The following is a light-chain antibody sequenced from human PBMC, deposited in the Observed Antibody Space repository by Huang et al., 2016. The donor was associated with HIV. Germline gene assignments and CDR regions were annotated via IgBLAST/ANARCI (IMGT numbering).Light chain of an antibody. Sequence: DIQMTQSPSSLSASVGDRVTIACRASQSIRKFLNWYQQKPGDVPKLLMHSASSLQSGVPSRCSGSGSGTDFTRTITSLQPEDFATYYCQQTDNIPRTFGQGNKVVI. V-gene: IGKV1-39*01. CDR1: QSIRKF. J-gene: IGKJ1*01. CDR2: SAS. CDR3: QQTDNIPRT.